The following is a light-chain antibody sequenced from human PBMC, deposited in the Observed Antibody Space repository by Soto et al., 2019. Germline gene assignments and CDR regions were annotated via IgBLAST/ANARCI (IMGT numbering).Light chain of an antibody. V-gene: IGKV1-5*03. CDR3: QQYNSYSFT. CDR1: QSISSW. CDR2: KAS. Sequence: DIQMTQSPSTLSASVGDRVTITCRASQSISSWLAWYQQKPGKAPKLLIYKASSLESGVPSRFSGSGSGTEFTLTISSLHPHDFATYYCQQYNSYSFTFGPGTKVDIK. J-gene: IGKJ3*01.